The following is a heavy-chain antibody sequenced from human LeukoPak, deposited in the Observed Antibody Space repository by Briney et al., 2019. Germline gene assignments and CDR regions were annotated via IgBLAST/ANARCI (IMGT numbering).Heavy chain of an antibody. CDR1: GFTFSSYG. V-gene: IGHV3-23*01. CDR3: GKAQYSSGPRDY. D-gene: IGHD6-19*01. CDR2: ISGSGGST. Sequence: GGSLRLSCAASGFTFSSYGMSWVRQAPGKGLEWVSAISGSGGSTYYADSVKGRFTISRDNYKNTLYLQKNSLRAEDTAVYYCGKAQYSSGPRDYWGQGTLVTVSS. J-gene: IGHJ4*02.